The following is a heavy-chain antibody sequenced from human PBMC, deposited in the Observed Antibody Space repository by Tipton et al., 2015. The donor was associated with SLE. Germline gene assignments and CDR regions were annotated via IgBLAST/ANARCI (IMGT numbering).Heavy chain of an antibody. CDR3: ARVGSWYGIDS. Sequence: TLSLTCTVSGGSISSYYWSWIRQPAGKGLEWIGHIYTSGSTNYNPSLKSRVTLSVDTSKNQFSLKLTSVTVADSAVYYCARVGSWYGIDSWGPGTLVSVSS. J-gene: IGHJ4*02. CDR1: GGSISSYY. D-gene: IGHD6-13*01. V-gene: IGHV4-4*07. CDR2: IYTSGST.